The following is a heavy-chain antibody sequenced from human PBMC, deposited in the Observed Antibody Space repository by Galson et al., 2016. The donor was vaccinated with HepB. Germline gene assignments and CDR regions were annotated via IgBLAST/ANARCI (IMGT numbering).Heavy chain of an antibody. CDR2: IYSDGST. Sequence: SLRLSCAASGFIVSSNHMSWVRQAPGKGLEWVSVIYSDGSTYDADSVKGRFTISRDKSRNSLYLQMNSLRAEDTAVYYCAALYSGYSNDSFDIWGQGTIVPVSS. V-gene: IGHV3-53*01. D-gene: IGHD3-22*01. CDR1: GFIVSSNH. CDR3: AALYSGYSNDSFDI. J-gene: IGHJ3*02.